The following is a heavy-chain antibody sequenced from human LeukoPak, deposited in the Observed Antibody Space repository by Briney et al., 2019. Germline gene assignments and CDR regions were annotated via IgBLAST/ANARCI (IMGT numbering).Heavy chain of an antibody. CDR3: ARDFLPASWYYCGSGSDYYGMDD. V-gene: IGHV4-4*07. CDR1: GGSISSYY. D-gene: IGHD3-10*01. J-gene: IGHJ6*02. CDR2: IYSSGST. Sequence: SETLSLTCTVSGGSISSYYWSWIRQPAGKGLEWIGRIYSSGSTRYNPSLKSRVTMSVDTSKNQFFLKLSSVTAADTAVYYCARDFLPASWYYCGSGSDYYGMDDWGQGTTVTVSS.